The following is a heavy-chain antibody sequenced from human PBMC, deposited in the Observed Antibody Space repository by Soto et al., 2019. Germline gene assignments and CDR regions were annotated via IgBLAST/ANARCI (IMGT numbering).Heavy chain of an antibody. CDR3: ARGRQKSISWSPSCIDP. CDR2: MNPNSGNT. V-gene: IGHV1-8*01. D-gene: IGHD6-13*01. J-gene: IGHJ5*02. Sequence: ASVKVSCKASGYTFTSYDINWVRQATGQGLEWMGWMNPNSGNTGYAQKFQGRVTMTRNTSISTAYMELSSLRSEDTAVYYCARGRQKSISWSPSCIDPRCQAILHPVSS. CDR1: GYTFTSYD.